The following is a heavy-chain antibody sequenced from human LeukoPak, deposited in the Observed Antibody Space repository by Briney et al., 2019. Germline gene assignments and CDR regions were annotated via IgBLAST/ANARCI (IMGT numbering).Heavy chain of an antibody. J-gene: IGHJ4*02. CDR2: IYNSGRT. CDR1: GGSISSYY. Sequence: SETLSLTCTVSGGSISSYYWSWIRQPPGKGLEWIGYIYNSGRTNYNPSLKSRVTISVDTSKNQFSLKLSSVTAADTAVYYCASAPTYGSGSPYFDSWGQGTLVTVSS. CDR3: ASAPTYGSGSPYFDS. V-gene: IGHV4-59*01. D-gene: IGHD3-10*01.